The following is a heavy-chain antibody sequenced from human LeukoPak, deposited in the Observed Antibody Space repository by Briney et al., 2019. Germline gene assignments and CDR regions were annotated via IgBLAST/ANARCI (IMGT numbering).Heavy chain of an antibody. D-gene: IGHD6-13*01. CDR2: ISWSSGSI. J-gene: IGHJ4*02. CDR3: AKDYSSWEYYFDY. CDR1: GFTFSSYA. Sequence: GGSLRLSCAASGFTFSSYAMNWVRQAPGKGLEWVSGISWSSGSIGYADSVKGRFTISRDNAKNSLYLQMNSLRAEDTALYYCAKDYSSWEYYFDYWGQGTLVTVSS. V-gene: IGHV3-9*01.